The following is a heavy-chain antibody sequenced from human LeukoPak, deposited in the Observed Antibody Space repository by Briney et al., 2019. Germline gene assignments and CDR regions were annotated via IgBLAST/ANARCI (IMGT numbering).Heavy chain of an antibody. Sequence: PGGSLRLSCAASGFTFDDYAMHWVRQAPGKGLEWVSGISWNSGSIGYADSVKGRFTISRDNSKNTLYLQMNSLRVEDTAVYYCVGLYKDYWGQGTLVTVSS. V-gene: IGHV3-9*01. D-gene: IGHD1-1*01. J-gene: IGHJ4*02. CDR3: VGLYKDY. CDR1: GFTFDDYA. CDR2: ISWNSGSI.